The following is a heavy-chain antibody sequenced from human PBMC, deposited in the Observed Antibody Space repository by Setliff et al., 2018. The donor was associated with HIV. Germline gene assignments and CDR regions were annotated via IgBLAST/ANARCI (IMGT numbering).Heavy chain of an antibody. CDR3: ARAVHSGWYYFDY. Sequence: GGSLRLSCAASGFTFSDCSMNWVRQAPGKGLEWISYITSTGSTIFYADSVKGRFTISRDNAKNSLYLQMNSLRAEDTAVYYCARAVHSGWYYFDYWGQGTLVTVSS. CDR1: GFTFSDCS. CDR2: ITSTGSTI. D-gene: IGHD6-19*01. J-gene: IGHJ4*02. V-gene: IGHV3-48*04.